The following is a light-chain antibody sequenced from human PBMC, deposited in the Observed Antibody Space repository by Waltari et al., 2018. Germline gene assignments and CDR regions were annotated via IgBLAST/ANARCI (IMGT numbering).Light chain of an antibody. CDR3: YQHSSGYS. Sequence: VILTQSPATLPLSPGERATPSCRASQSVSSYLAWYQQKPGQAPRLLIHSASSRATGIPDRFSGSGSGTEFTLTISSLEPEDVGVYHCYQHSSGYSFGQGTKVEIK. CDR2: SAS. V-gene: IGKV3-11*01. J-gene: IGKJ2*03. CDR1: QSVSSY.